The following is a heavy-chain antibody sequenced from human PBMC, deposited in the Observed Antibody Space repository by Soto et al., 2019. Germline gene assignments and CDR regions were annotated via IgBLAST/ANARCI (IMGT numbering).Heavy chain of an antibody. CDR3: AKEGDGYFDY. J-gene: IGHJ4*02. D-gene: IGHD1-26*01. CDR2: ISYDGSNK. V-gene: IGHV3-30*18. CDR1: GFTFSRYG. Sequence: QVQLVESGGGVVQPGRSLRLSCAASGFTFSRYGMHWVRQAPGKGLEWVAVISYDGSNKYYAKSVKGRFTISRDNSKNTLYLQMNSLRAEDTAVYYCAKEGDGYFDYWGQGTLVTVSS.